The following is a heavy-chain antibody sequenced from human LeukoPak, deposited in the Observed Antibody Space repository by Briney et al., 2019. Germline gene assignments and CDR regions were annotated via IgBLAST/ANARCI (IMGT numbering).Heavy chain of an antibody. CDR1: GYTFTNYG. CDR3: ARVRDYGGIGEDY. J-gene: IGHJ4*02. D-gene: IGHD3-16*01. V-gene: IGHV1-18*01. Sequence: ASVKVSCKASGYTFTNYGISWVRQAPGQGLECMGWISAYNGNTDYAQRFQGRVTMTTDTSTSTAYMELRSLRSDDTAVYYCARVRDYGGIGEDYWGQGTLVTVSS. CDR2: ISAYNGNT.